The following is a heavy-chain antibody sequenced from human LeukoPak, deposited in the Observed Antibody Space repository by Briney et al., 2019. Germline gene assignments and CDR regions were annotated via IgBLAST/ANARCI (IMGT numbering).Heavy chain of an antibody. CDR2: IYPGDSDT. J-gene: IGHJ5*02. CDR1: GYSFTSYW. V-gene: IGHV5-51*04. Sequence: GESLKISCKGSGYSFTSYWIGWVRQMPGKGLEWMGIIYPGDSDTRYSPSFQGQVTISADKPISTAYLQWSSLKASDTAMYYCARAVSYCSGGSCYYNWFDPWGQGTLVTVSS. D-gene: IGHD2-15*01. CDR3: ARAVSYCSGGSCYYNWFDP.